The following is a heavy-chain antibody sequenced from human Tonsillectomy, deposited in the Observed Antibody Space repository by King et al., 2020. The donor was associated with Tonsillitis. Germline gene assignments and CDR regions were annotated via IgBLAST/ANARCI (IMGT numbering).Heavy chain of an antibody. V-gene: IGHV2-70*01. D-gene: IGHD3-3*01. CDR2: IDWDYDK. J-gene: IGHJ4*02. CDR3: ARINNDFWSGYADY. Sequence: VTLKESGPALVKPTQTLTLTCTVSGFSLRNRGLWLSWIRSHPGKALEWLAIIDWDYDKYYSTCLKTRLPISKDTSKNQVVLTMTNMDPGDTATYYCARINNDFWSGYADYWGRGTLVTVSS. CDR1: GFSLRNRGLW.